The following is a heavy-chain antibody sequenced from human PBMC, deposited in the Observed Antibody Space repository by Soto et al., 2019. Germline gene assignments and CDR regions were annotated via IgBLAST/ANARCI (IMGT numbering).Heavy chain of an antibody. D-gene: IGHD3-3*01. CDR3: ARFFGVVITYWYFDL. CDR2: ISGSGGST. J-gene: IGHJ2*01. Sequence: EVQLLESGGGLVQPGGSLRLSCAAPGFTFSSYAMSWVRQAPGKGLEWVSAISGSGGSTYYADSVKGRFTISRDNSKNTLYLQMNSLRAEDTAVYYCARFFGVVITYWYFDLWGRGTLVTVSS. CDR1: GFTFSSYA. V-gene: IGHV3-23*01.